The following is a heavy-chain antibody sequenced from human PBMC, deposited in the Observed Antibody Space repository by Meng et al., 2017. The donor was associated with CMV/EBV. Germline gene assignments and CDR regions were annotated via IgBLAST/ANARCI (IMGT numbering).Heavy chain of an antibody. CDR2: IYTSGST. CDR1: GGSISSYY. D-gene: IGHD5-18*01. J-gene: IGHJ4*02. Sequence: QVPLRESGPGLVKPSRTLSLTCTVSGGSISSYYWSWIRQPAGKGLEWIGRIYTSGSTNYNPSLKSRVTMSVDTSKNQFSLKLSSVTAADTAVYYCARHGDTAMVVGINYWGQGTLVTVSS. V-gene: IGHV4-4*07. CDR3: ARHGDTAMVVGINY.